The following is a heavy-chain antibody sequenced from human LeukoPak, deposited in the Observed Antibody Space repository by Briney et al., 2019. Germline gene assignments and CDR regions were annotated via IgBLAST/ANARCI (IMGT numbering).Heavy chain of an antibody. V-gene: IGHV3-48*02. Sequence: PGGSLRLSCAASGFTFSSYSMYWVRQAPGKGLEWVSYISSTSSTIYYADSVKGRFTISRDNAKNSLYLLMNSLSDDDTAVYHCARDLGTMVSYWGQGTLVTVSS. CDR2: ISSTSSTI. D-gene: IGHD3-10*01. CDR1: GFTFSSYS. J-gene: IGHJ4*02. CDR3: ARDLGTMVSY.